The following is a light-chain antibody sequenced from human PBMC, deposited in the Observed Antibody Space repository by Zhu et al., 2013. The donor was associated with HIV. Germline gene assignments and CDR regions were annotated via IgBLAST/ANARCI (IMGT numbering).Light chain of an antibody. CDR3: QQSYITPLT. J-gene: IGKJ4*01. CDR2: EAS. CDR1: QSISTY. V-gene: IGKV1-39*01. Sequence: DIQMTQSPSSLSASVGDSVTITCRASQSISTYLNWYQQKPGKAPNLLIYEASNLQSGVQSRFSGSGSGTDFTLTITSLQPEDFATYYCQQSYITPLTFGGGTKVQIK.